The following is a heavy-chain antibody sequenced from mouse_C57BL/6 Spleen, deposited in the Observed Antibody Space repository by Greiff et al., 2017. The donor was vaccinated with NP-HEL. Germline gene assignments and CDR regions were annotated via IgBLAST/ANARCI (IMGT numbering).Heavy chain of an antibody. CDR2: ISYDGSN. CDR1: GYSITSGYY. V-gene: IGHV3-6*01. Sequence: ESGPGLVKPSQSLSLTCSVTGYSITSGYYWNWIRQFPGNKLEWMGYISYDGSNNYNPSLKNRISITRDTSKNQFFLKLNSVTTEDTATYYCARAGYCFDYWGQGTTLTVSS. CDR3: ARAGYCFDY. J-gene: IGHJ2*01.